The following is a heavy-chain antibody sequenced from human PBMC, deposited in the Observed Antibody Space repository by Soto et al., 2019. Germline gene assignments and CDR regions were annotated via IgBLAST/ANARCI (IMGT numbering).Heavy chain of an antibody. Sequence: GGSLRLSCAASGFTVSSYHMSWVRQAPGKGLEWVSIIYGAGSADFADSVKGRFTISRDNSKNSLYLQMNSLRAEDTAVYYCASAPHSSGYYDDDYWGQGTLVTVSS. D-gene: IGHD3-22*01. J-gene: IGHJ4*02. CDR1: GFTVSSYH. V-gene: IGHV3-66*01. CDR2: IYGAGSA. CDR3: ASAPHSSGYYDDDY.